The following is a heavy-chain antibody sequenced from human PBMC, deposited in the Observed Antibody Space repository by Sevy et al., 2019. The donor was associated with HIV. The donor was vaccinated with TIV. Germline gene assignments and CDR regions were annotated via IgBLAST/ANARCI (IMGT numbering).Heavy chain of an antibody. J-gene: IGHJ5*02. CDR3: ARETDNSARWLDP. CDR2: IWHDGSNK. V-gene: IGHV3-30*02. Sequence: GGSLRLACAASGFTFNFHGMHWVRQAPGKGLEWVAFIWHDGSNKYMADSVKGRFTISRDNSKNTLFLQMNSLTVEDTAVYYCARETDNSARWLDPWGQGTLVTVSS. CDR1: GFTFNFHG. D-gene: IGHD4-4*01.